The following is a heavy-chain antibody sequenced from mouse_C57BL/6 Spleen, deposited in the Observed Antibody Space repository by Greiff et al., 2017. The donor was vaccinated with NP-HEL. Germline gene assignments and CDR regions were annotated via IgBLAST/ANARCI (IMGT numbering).Heavy chain of an antibody. CDR1: GFTFSSYG. CDR3: ARHEGDYDGTWFAY. D-gene: IGHD2-4*01. Sequence: EVKVVESGGDLVKPGGSLKLSCAASGFTFSSYGMSWVRQTPDKRLEWVATISSGGSYTYYPDSVKGRFTISRDNAKNTLYLQMSSLKSEDTAMYYCARHEGDYDGTWFAYWGQGTLVTVSA. CDR2: ISSGGSYT. J-gene: IGHJ3*01. V-gene: IGHV5-6*01.